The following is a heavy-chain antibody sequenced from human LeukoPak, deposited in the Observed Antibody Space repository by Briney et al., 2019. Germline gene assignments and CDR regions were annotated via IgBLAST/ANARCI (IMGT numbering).Heavy chain of an antibody. Sequence: SETLSLTCTVSGGSISSYYWSWIRQPPGKGLEWIGYIYYSGSTNYNPSLKSRVTISVDTSKNQFSLKLSSVTAADTAVYYCARVRSGYGHFDYWGQGTLVTVSS. CDR1: GGSISSYY. J-gene: IGHJ4*02. CDR3: ARVRSGYGHFDY. V-gene: IGHV4-59*01. D-gene: IGHD5-12*01. CDR2: IYYSGST.